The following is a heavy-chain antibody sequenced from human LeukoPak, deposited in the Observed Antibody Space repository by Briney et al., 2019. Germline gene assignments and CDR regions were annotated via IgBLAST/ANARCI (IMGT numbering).Heavy chain of an antibody. D-gene: IGHD3-22*01. CDR1: GYTFTSYG. J-gene: IGHJ4*02. CDR3: ARDSRYYYDSSGYLTLFDY. Sequence: ASVKVSCKASGYTFTSYGISWVRQAPGQGLEWMGWISGYNGNTKYAQKLQGRVTMTTDTSTSTAYMELSRLRSDDTAVYYCARDSRYYYDSSGYLTLFDYWGQGTLVTVSS. V-gene: IGHV1-18*01. CDR2: ISGYNGNT.